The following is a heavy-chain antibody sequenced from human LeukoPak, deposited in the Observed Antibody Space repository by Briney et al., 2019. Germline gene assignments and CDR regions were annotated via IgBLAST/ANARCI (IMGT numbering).Heavy chain of an antibody. Sequence: GESLKISCKGSGYTFTTYWIGWVRQMPGKGLEWMGIIYPGDSDPRYSPSFQGQVTISADKSISTAYQQWSSLKASDSAMYYCVRHGLGSSWFGFDYWGQGTLVTVSS. V-gene: IGHV5-51*01. CDR1: GYTFTTYW. D-gene: IGHD6-13*01. J-gene: IGHJ4*02. CDR3: VRHGLGSSWFGFDY. CDR2: IYPGDSDP.